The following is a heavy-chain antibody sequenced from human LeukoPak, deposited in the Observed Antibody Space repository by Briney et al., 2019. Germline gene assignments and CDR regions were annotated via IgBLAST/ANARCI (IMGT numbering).Heavy chain of an antibody. V-gene: IGHV3-48*03. CDR1: GFTFSSFE. Sequence: GGSPRLSCAASGFTFSSFEMNWVRQAPGKGLEWVSYISSSGTTIYYADSVKGRFTISRDNAKNSLYLQMNSLRAEDTAVYYCARVGPLWFGEPYYYYNMDVWGTGTTVTVSS. D-gene: IGHD3-10*01. CDR3: ARVGPLWFGEPYYYYNMDV. J-gene: IGHJ6*04. CDR2: ISSSGTTI.